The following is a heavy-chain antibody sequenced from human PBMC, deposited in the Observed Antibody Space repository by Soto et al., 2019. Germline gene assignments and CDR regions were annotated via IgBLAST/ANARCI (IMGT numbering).Heavy chain of an antibody. CDR3: AISQDRGGRSTFIY. J-gene: IGHJ4*02. D-gene: IGHD3-16*01. CDR1: GFTFSDYD. CDR2: LWRDGSKA. Sequence: GGSLRLSCAASGFTFSDYDMQWVRQAPGKRLEWVAVLWRDGSKAYYADSVKGRFTISRDNAENSLYLQMNSLRAVDTALYSCAISQDRGGRSTFIYWGQGTQVTVSS. V-gene: IGHV3-33*03.